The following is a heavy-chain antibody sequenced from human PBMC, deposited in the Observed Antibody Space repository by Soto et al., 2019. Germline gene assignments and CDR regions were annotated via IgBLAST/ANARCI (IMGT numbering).Heavy chain of an antibody. Sequence: ASVKVSCKASGYTFTGYYMHWVRQAPGQGLEWKGWINPNSGGTNYAQKNQGWVTMTRDTSISTAYMELSSLRSEDIALYYCARGSLLSGPFGPNWFDPWGQGTLVTVSS. J-gene: IGHJ5*02. D-gene: IGHD3-10*01. CDR3: ARGSLLSGPFGPNWFDP. V-gene: IGHV1-2*04. CDR1: GYTFTGYY. CDR2: INPNSGGT.